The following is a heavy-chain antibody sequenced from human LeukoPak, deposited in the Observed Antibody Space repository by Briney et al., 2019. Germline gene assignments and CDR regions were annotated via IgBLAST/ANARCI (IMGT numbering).Heavy chain of an antibody. D-gene: IGHD1-26*01. CDR3: ASLGGISGSYTTFDY. CDR2: ISSSSSYI. V-gene: IGHV3-21*01. CDR1: GFTFSSYS. Sequence: GGSLRLSCAASGFTFSSYSMNWVRQAPGKGLEWVSSISSSSSYIYYADSVKGRFTISRDNAKNSLYLQMNSLRAEDTAVYYCASLGGISGSYTTFDYWSQGTLVTVSS. J-gene: IGHJ4*02.